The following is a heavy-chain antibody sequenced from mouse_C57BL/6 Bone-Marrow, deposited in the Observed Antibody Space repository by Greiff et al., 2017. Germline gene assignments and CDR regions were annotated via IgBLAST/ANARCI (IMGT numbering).Heavy chain of an antibody. CDR1: GYTFTSYW. D-gene: IGHD1-1*01. J-gene: IGHJ2*01. V-gene: IGHV1-7*01. CDR2: INPSSGDT. CDR3: ARDEIYYSDY. Sequence: VQLQESGPELAKPGASVKLSCKASGYTFTSYWMHWVKQRPGQGLEWIGDINPSSGDTMYNQKFKDKATLTADKSSSTAYMQLSSLTYEDSAVYYCARDEIYYSDYWGQGTTLTVSA.